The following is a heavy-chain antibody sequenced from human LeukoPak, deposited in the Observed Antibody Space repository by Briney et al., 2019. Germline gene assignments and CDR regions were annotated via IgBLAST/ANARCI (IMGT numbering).Heavy chain of an antibody. CDR2: ISSSGSTI. CDR3: ARGGRITLRTNWFDP. V-gene: IGHV3-48*03. CDR1: GFTFSSYE. D-gene: IGHD3-3*01. J-gene: IGHJ5*02. Sequence: GGSLRLSCAASGFTFSSYEMSWVRQAPGKGLEWVSYISSSGSTIYYADSVKGRFTISRDNAKNSLYLQMNSLRAEDTAVYYCARGGRITLRTNWFDPWGQGTLVTVSS.